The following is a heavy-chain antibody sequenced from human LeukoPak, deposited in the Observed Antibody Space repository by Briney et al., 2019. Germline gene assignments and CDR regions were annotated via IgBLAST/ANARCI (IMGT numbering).Heavy chain of an antibody. V-gene: IGHV1-18*01. CDR1: GYTFTSYG. CDR3: ARDPDYSNYGLVDY. CDR2: ISAYNGNT. Sequence: ASVKVSCKASGYTFTSYGISWVRQAPGQGLEWMGWISAYNGNTNYAQKLQGRVTMTTDTSTSTAYMELRSLRSDDTAVYYCARDPDYSNYGLVDYWGQGTLVTVSS. D-gene: IGHD4-11*01. J-gene: IGHJ4*02.